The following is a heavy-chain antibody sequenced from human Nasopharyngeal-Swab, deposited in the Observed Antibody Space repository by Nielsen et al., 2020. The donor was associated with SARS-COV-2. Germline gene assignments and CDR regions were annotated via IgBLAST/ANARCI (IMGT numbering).Heavy chain of an antibody. CDR3: TTDSAQN. V-gene: IGHV3-15*01. Sequence: GGSLRLSCAASGFTFSTAWMSWVRQAPGKGLEWVGRIKSKTDGSTTDYAVPVKGRFTISRDDSKNTLFLQMNSLKTEDTAVYYCTTDSAQNWGQGTLVTVSS. CDR2: IKSKTDGSTT. CDR1: GFTFSTAW. D-gene: IGHD1-26*01. J-gene: IGHJ4*02.